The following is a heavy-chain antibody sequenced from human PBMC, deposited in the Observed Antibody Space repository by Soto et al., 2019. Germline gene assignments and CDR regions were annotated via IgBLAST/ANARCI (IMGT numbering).Heavy chain of an antibody. Sequence: QVQLVQSGAEVKKPGSSVKVSCKASGGTFSSCAISWVRQAPGQGLEWMGGIIPIFGTENYAQKFQGRVTSPADESTSTGYMELSSLRSGDTAVYYCAREASIPIFGVVTNYGMDVWGQGTTVTVSS. CDR2: IIPIFGTE. CDR3: AREASIPIFGVVTNYGMDV. V-gene: IGHV1-69*01. CDR1: GGTFSSCA. J-gene: IGHJ6*02. D-gene: IGHD3-3*01.